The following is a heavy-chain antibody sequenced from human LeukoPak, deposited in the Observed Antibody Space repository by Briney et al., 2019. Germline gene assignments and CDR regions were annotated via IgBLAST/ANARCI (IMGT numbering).Heavy chain of an antibody. CDR1: GGSISSSSYY. J-gene: IGHJ4*02. CDR2: IYYSGST. Sequence: SETLSLTCTVSGGSISSSSYYWGWIRQPPGKGLKWIGSIYYSGSTYYNPSLKSRVTISVDTSKNQFSLKLSSVTAADTAVYYCARDYYGSGALDGWGQGTLVTVSS. CDR3: ARDYYGSGALDG. V-gene: IGHV4-39*07. D-gene: IGHD3-10*01.